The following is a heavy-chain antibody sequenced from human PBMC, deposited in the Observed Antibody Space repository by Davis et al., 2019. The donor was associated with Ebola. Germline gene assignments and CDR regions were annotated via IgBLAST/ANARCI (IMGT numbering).Heavy chain of an antibody. D-gene: IGHD3-22*01. J-gene: IGHJ3*02. CDR2: INAGNGST. Sequence: ASVKVSCKASGYTFTNYAMHWVRQAPGQRLEWMGWINAGNGSTKYSQKFQGRVTITRDTSASTAYMELSSLRSEDTAVYYCARAARITMIVVVTHLAFDIWGQGTMVTVSS. V-gene: IGHV1-3*01. CDR3: ARAARITMIVVVTHLAFDI. CDR1: GYTFTNYA.